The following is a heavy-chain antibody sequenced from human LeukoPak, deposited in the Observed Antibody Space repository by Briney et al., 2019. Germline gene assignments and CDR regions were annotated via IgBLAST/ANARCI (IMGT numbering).Heavy chain of an antibody. CDR1: GYSFSGEW. V-gene: IGHV5-51*01. J-gene: IGHJ4*02. D-gene: IGHD5-12*01. CDR2: IYPGDSDT. Sequence: GESLKISCKGSGYSFSGEWIGWVRQMPGKGLEWMGNIYPGDSDTRYSPSFQGQVTISADKSINTAYLQWSSLKASDTAMYYCARQITDQSSGYDSIDYWGQGTLVTVSS. CDR3: ARQITDQSSGYDSIDY.